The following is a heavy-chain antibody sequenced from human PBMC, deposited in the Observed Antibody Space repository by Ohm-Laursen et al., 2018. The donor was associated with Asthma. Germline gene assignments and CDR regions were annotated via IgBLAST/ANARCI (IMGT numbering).Heavy chain of an antibody. Sequence: VSSVKVSCKASGYTFTSYAMHWVRQAPGQRLEWMGWINACNGNTKYSQKFQGRVTITRDTSASTAYMELSSLRSEDTAVYYCARESVVVVVAATRYFDYWGQGTLVTVSS. CDR3: ARESVVVVVAATRYFDY. CDR1: GYTFTSYA. V-gene: IGHV1-3*01. J-gene: IGHJ4*02. CDR2: INACNGNT. D-gene: IGHD2-15*01.